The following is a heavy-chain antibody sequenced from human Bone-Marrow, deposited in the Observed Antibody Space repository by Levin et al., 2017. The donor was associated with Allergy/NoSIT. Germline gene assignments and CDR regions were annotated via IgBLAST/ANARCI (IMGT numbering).Heavy chain of an antibody. CDR2: ITWNRGKK. V-gene: IGHV3-9*01. D-gene: IGHD5-24*01. J-gene: IGHJ4*02. CDR3: AKDISGDGSNFDH. CDR1: GFNVDDYA. Sequence: PGGSLRLSCAVSGFNVDDYAMHWVRQAPGKGLEWVSGITWNRGKKDYVDSVKGRFTISRDNAKNSLYLQMNSLRTEDTALYYCAKDISGDGSNFDHWGQGTLVTVSS.